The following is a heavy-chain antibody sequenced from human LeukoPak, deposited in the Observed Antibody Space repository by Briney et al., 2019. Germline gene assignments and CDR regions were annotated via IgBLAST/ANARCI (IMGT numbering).Heavy chain of an antibody. J-gene: IGHJ4*02. Sequence: ASVKVSCKASGGTFSSYAISWVRQAPGQGLEWMGRIIPILGIANYAQKFQGRDTITADKSTSTAYMELSSLRSEDTAVYYCARAQYYGSGSYPFDYWGQGTLVTVSS. V-gene: IGHV1-69*04. CDR3: ARAQYYGSGSYPFDY. CDR2: IIPILGIA. D-gene: IGHD3-10*01. CDR1: GGTFSSYA.